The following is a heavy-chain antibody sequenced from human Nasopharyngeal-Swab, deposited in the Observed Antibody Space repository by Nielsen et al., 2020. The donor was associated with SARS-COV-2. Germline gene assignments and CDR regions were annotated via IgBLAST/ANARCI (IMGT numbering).Heavy chain of an antibody. Sequence: GESLKISCAASGFTFSSYAMGWVRQAPGKGLEWVSAISGSGGSTYYADSVKGRFTISRDNSKNTLYLQMNSLRAEDTAVYYCAKDQGSGWYHDAFDIWGQGTMVTVSS. CDR3: AKDQGSGWYHDAFDI. D-gene: IGHD6-19*01. CDR2: ISGSGGST. V-gene: IGHV3-23*01. CDR1: GFTFSSYA. J-gene: IGHJ3*02.